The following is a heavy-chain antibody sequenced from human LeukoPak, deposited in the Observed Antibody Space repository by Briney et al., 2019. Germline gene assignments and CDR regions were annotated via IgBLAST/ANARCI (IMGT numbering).Heavy chain of an antibody. CDR1: GFTFSNYG. CDR3: ARDTDYYDTSGDLGY. D-gene: IGHD3-22*01. J-gene: IGHJ4*02. CDR2: ISYDGSNK. Sequence: PGRSLRLSCAASGFTFSNYGMHWVRQAPGKGLEWVAAISYDGSNKDYADSVKGRFTISRDNSKNTLFLQMNSLRAEDTAVYYCARDTDYYDTSGDLGYWGQGTLVTVSS. V-gene: IGHV3-30-3*01.